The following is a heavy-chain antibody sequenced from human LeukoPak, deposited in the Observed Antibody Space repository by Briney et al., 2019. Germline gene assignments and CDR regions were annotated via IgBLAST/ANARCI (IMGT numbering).Heavy chain of an antibody. Sequence: SETLSLTCTVSGGSISSGSYYWSWIRQPAGKGLEWIGRIYTSRSTNYNPSLKSRVTISVDTSKNQFSLKLSSVTAADAAVYYCARRESSYFDAFDIWGQGTMVTVSS. J-gene: IGHJ3*02. CDR3: ARRESSYFDAFDI. D-gene: IGHD2/OR15-2a*01. CDR2: IYTSRST. CDR1: GGSISSGSYY. V-gene: IGHV4-61*02.